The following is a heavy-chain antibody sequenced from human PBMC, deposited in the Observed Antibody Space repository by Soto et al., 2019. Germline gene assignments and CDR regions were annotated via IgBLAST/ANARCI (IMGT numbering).Heavy chain of an antibody. V-gene: IGHV3-21*02. CDR1: GFNFTTYS. J-gene: IGHJ6*02. Sequence: EVRLVESGGGLVKPGGSLRVSCAASGFNFTTYSMNWVRQAPGKGLEWVSFISTSGGYKYYADSVRGRFTISRDNAKKSVYLEMNSLTADDTAVYYCAGERSALPGARDAMDVWGQGTTVTVSS. CDR2: ISTSGGYK. D-gene: IGHD1-26*01. CDR3: AGERSALPGARDAMDV.